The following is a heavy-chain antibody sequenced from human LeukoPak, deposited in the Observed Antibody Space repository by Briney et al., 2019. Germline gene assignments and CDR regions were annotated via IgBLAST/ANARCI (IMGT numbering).Heavy chain of an antibody. CDR1: GFTFDDYG. Sequence: GGSLRLSCAASGFTFDDYGMSWVRQVPGKGLEWVSGINWTGSGAGYADSVKGRFTISRDNAKNSLYLQMNSLKAEDTALYYCGRYLRVLLGGGGDYYFYMDVWGKGTTVTVSS. D-gene: IGHD3-16*01. CDR2: INWTGSGA. V-gene: IGHV3-20*04. CDR3: GRYLRVLLGGGGDYYFYMDV. J-gene: IGHJ6*03.